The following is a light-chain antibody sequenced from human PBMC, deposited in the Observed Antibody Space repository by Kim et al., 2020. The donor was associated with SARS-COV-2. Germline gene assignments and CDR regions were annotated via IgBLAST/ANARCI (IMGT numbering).Light chain of an antibody. Sequence: SPGERAPLSCRASQSVSNNFLAWYQQKPGQAPRLLIYGASRRATGIPDRFSGSGSGTDFTLTISRLEPEDFAVFYCQQYGGSPRTFGQGTKVDIK. CDR1: QSVSNNF. CDR3: QQYGGSPRT. J-gene: IGKJ1*01. CDR2: GAS. V-gene: IGKV3-20*01.